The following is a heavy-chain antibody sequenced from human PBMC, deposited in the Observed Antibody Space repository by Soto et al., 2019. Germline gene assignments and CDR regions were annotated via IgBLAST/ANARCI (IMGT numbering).Heavy chain of an antibody. V-gene: IGHV4-59*01. Sequence: ETLRVTYTVSGVSISSYYWRCIRQLPGKGLEWIGYIYYSGSTNYNPYLKSRVTISVDTSKNQFSLKLSSVTAADTAVYYCARDASGYSYGYYYYYGMDVWGQGTTVTVS. CDR2: IYYSGST. CDR3: ARDASGYSYGYYYYYGMDV. J-gene: IGHJ6*02. D-gene: IGHD5-18*01. CDR1: GVSISSYY.